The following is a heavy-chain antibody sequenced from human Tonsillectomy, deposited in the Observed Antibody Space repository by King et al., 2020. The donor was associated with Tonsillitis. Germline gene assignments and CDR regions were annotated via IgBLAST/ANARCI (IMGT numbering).Heavy chain of an antibody. CDR3: ARDLRSNYFYYYGMDV. V-gene: IGHV3-66*01. CDR2: IYIDGTT. CDR1: GFTVSSNY. D-gene: IGHD3-10*01. Sequence: EVQLVESGGGLVPPGGSLRLSCAASGFTVSSNYMSWVRQAPGKRLDWVSVIYIDGTTFYAESVKGRFTISRDNSKNTLFLQMNTLRAEDTAVYYCARDLRSNYFYYYGMDVWGQGTTVTVSS. J-gene: IGHJ6*02.